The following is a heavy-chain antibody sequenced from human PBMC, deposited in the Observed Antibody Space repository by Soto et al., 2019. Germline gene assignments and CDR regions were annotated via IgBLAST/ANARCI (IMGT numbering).Heavy chain of an antibody. Sequence: QVQVVQSEAEVKKPGASVKVSCKASGDTFTDYAMHWMRQAPGQSLEWMGWVNCSNGNAIYSQNFQGTVTITRDTSASTVYMEMSGLRSEDTSVYYCARDSITYPYAMDVWGQGTTVAVSS. CDR3: ARDSITYPYAMDV. CDR2: VNCSNGNA. CDR1: GDTFTDYA. D-gene: IGHD2-2*01. J-gene: IGHJ6*02. V-gene: IGHV1-3*01.